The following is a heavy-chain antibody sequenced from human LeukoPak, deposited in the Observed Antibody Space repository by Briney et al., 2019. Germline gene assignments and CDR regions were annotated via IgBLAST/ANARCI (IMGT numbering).Heavy chain of an antibody. J-gene: IGHJ1*01. Sequence: SVKVSCKASGFTFTSSAVQWVRQARGQRLEWIGWIVVGSGDTNYAQKFQERVTITRDMSTSTAYMELCSLRSEDTAVYYCAADVGSVVTAMRHWGQGTLVTVSS. CDR2: IVVGSGDT. V-gene: IGHV1-58*01. D-gene: IGHD2-21*02. CDR3: AADVGSVVTAMRH. CDR1: GFTFTSSA.